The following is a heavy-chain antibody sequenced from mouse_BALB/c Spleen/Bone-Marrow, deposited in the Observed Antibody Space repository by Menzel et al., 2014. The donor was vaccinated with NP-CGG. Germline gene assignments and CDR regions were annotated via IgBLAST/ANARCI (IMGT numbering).Heavy chain of an antibody. CDR3: ARWGYDVGSYAMDY. Sequence: DVHLVESGGDLVKPGGSLKLSCAASGFTFSSYGMSWVRQTPDKRLEWVATISSGGSYTYYPDTVKGRFTISRDNAKNTLYLQMSSLKSEDTAMYYCARWGYDVGSYAMDYWGQGTSVTVSS. D-gene: IGHD2-2*01. J-gene: IGHJ4*01. CDR2: ISSGGSYT. CDR1: GFTFSSYG. V-gene: IGHV5-6*01.